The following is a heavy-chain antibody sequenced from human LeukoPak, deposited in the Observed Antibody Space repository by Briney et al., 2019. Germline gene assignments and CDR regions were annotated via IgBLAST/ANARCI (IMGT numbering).Heavy chain of an antibody. CDR2: LYYSGST. V-gene: IGHV4-39*01. J-gene: IGHJ4*02. Sequence: SETLSLTCSVSGGSISSSSYYWGWIRQPPGKGLEWIGSLYYSGSTYYNPSLKSRLTISVDTSKNQFSLRLSSVTAADTAVYYCAEGDDFYTFDYWGQGTLVTVSS. CDR3: AEGDDFYTFDY. D-gene: IGHD2-21*02. CDR1: GGSISSSSYY.